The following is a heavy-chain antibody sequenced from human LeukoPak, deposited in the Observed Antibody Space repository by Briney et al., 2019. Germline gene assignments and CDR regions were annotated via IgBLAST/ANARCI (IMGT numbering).Heavy chain of an antibody. CDR3: ARGPLGYCSSTSCYKGLQRGAFDI. CDR1: GGSFSGYY. Sequence: SETLSLTCAVYGGSFSGYYWSWIRRPPGKGLEWIGEINHSGSTNYNPSLKSRVTISVDTSKDQFSLKLSSVTAADTAVYYCARGPLGYCSSTSCYKGLQRGAFDIWGQGTMVTVSS. D-gene: IGHD2-2*02. V-gene: IGHV4-34*01. CDR2: INHSGST. J-gene: IGHJ3*02.